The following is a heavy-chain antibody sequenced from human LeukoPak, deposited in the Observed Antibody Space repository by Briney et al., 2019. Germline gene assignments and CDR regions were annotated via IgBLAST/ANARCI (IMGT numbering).Heavy chain of an antibody. Sequence: ASVKVSCKISGYTLSELSMHWVRQAPGKGLEWMGGFEPESAEIIHAQKFQGRVTLTTDTITSTSYMELRSLRSDDTAVYYCARDSAAAAWGQGSLVTVSS. CDR2: FEPESAEI. V-gene: IGHV1-24*01. J-gene: IGHJ5*02. CDR3: ARDSAAAA. D-gene: IGHD6-25*01. CDR1: GYTLSELS.